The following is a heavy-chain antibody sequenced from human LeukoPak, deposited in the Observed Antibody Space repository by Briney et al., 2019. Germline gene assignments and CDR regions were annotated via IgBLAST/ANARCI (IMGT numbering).Heavy chain of an antibody. CDR2: INPNSGGT. V-gene: IGHV1-2*02. CDR3: ARALSEMATIGEDFDY. Sequence: ALVKVSCKASGYTFTGYYMHWVRQAPGQGLEWMGWINPNSGGTNYAQNFQGRVTMTRDTSISTAYMELRRLRSDDTAVYYCARALSEMATIGEDFDYWGQGTLVTVSS. D-gene: IGHD5-24*01. J-gene: IGHJ4*02. CDR1: GYTFTGYY.